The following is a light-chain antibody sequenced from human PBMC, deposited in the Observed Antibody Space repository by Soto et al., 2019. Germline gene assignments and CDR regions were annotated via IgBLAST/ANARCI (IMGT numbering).Light chain of an antibody. V-gene: IGKV3-20*01. CDR1: QSVSSSY. CDR3: QQYGSSRPWT. Sequence: EFVLTQSPGTLSLSPVERATLSCMASQSVSSSYLAWYQQKPGQAPRLLIYGASSRATGTPDRFSGSGSGTDFTLTISSLEPEDFAVYYCQQYGSSRPWTFGQGTKVDI. J-gene: IGKJ1*01. CDR2: GAS.